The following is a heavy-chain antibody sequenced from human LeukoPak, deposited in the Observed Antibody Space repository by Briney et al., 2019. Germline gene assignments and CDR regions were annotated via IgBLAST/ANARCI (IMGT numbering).Heavy chain of an antibody. CDR1: GVTLSNYA. J-gene: IGHJ4*02. V-gene: IGHV3-23*01. D-gene: IGHD3-22*01. CDR3: AKDFYDSSGSRYDY. CDR2: IDGGGGRT. Sequence: TGGSLRLSCVASGVTLSNYAMSWVRQAPGVGLEWVSAIDGGGGRTWHADSVRGRFTISRDNSKNTLFMQMNSLRAEDTAVYYCAKDFYDSSGSRYDYWGQGTLVTVSS.